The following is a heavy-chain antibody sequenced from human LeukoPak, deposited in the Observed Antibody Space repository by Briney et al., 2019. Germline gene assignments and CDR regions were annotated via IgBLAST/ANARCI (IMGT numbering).Heavy chain of an antibody. V-gene: IGHV3-23*01. CDR2: ISGSGGST. CDR1: GFTFTSYS. CDR3: AKDPDGGLLWFGELSAAPFDY. J-gene: IGHJ4*02. D-gene: IGHD3-10*01. Sequence: PGGSLRLSCSASGFTFTSYSMNWVRQAPGKGLEWVSGISGSGGSTYYADSVKGRITISRDNSKNTLYLQMNSLRAEDTAVYYCAKDPDGGLLWFGELSAAPFDYWGQGTLVTVSS.